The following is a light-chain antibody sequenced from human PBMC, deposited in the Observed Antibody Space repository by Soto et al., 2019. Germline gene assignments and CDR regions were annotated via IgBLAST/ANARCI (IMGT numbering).Light chain of an antibody. CDR3: QHYKSYSEA. V-gene: IGKV1-5*03. J-gene: IGKJ1*01. CDR2: KAS. Sequence: DIPMTQSPSTLSGSVGDRVTITCRASQTISSWLAWYQQKPGKAPKLLIYKASTLKSGVPSTFRGSGSGTEFTLTISSLQPDDFATDYCQHYKSYSEAFGQGTKVELK. CDR1: QTISSW.